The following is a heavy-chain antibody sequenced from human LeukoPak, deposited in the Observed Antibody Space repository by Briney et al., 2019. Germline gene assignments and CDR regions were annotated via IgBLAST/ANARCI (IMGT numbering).Heavy chain of an antibody. CDR2: INTNTENP. Sequence: ASVKVSCTASGYTITGYYMHWVRQAPGQGLEWMGWINTNTENPAYAQGFTGRFVFSVDISVSTAYLQINSLKAEDTAVYYCARMGYCTRATCGGAFDFWGQGTLVTVSS. V-gene: IGHV7-4-1*02. J-gene: IGHJ4*02. CDR1: GYTITGYY. D-gene: IGHD2-8*01. CDR3: ARMGYCTRATCGGAFDF.